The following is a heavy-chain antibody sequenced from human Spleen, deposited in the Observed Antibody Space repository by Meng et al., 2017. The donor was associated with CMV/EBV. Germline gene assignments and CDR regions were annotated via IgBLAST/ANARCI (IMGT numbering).Heavy chain of an antibody. CDR2: IYYSGTT. V-gene: IGHV4-31*02. Sequence: SGCCIKSGCYFWSWLRQQPGKGLEWIGNIYYSGTTHYNPSLKSRITISVDTSRNQFSLKLNSVTAADTAVYYCARRCFSITCYTGFDYWGQGTLVTVSS. J-gene: IGHJ4*02. CDR3: ARRCFSITCYTGFDY. D-gene: IGHD2-2*02. CDR1: GCCIKSGCYF.